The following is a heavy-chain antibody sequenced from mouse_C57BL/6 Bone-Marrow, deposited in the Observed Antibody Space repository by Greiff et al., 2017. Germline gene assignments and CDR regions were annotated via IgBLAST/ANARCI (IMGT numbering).Heavy chain of an antibody. J-gene: IGHJ3*01. D-gene: IGHD2-2*01. V-gene: IGHV5-6*02. CDR2: ISSGGSYT. Sequence: EVMLVESGGDLVKPGGSLKLSCAASGFTFSSYGMSWVRQTPDKRLEWVATISSGGSYTYYQDSVKGRFTISRDNAKNTPYLQMSSLRSEDTAMYYYASDCGYPPFAYWGQGTLVTVSA. CDR3: ASDCGYPPFAY. CDR1: GFTFSSYG.